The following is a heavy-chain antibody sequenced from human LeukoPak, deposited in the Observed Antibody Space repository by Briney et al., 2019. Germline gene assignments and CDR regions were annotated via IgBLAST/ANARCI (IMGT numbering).Heavy chain of an antibody. CDR1: GGSISSSSYF. CDR2: VHYSGST. J-gene: IGHJ4*02. V-gene: IGHV4-39*01. D-gene: IGHD3-10*01. Sequence: SETLSLTCSVSGGSISSSSYFWGWIRQPPGKGLEWIASVHYSGSTYYNPSLKSRLTISVDTSKNQFSLELSSVTAADTAVYYCARHTTYYYGSGTHGGDYWGQGTLVTVSS. CDR3: ARHTTYYYGSGTHGGDY.